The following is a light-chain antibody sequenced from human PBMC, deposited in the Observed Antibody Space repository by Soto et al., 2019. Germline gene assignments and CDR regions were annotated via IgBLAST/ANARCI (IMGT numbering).Light chain of an antibody. CDR2: RNH. CDR1: GSNIGTYA. V-gene: IGLV1-44*01. CDR3: AAWYASLSAVV. Sequence: QSVLTQSPSASATPGQRVTISCSGSGSNIGTYAVNCYQQLPGTDPTLLIFRNHQRPSGVPDRFSGSKSGTSASLAISGPQSEDEAAYYCAAWYASLSAVVFGGGTKLTVL. J-gene: IGLJ2*01.